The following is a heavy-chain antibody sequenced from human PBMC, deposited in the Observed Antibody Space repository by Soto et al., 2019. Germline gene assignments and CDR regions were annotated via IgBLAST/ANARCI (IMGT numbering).Heavy chain of an antibody. CDR2: INPSGGST. V-gene: IGHV1-46*01. Sequence: ASVKVSCKASGYTFISYYMHWVRQAPGQGLEWMGIINPSGGSTSYAQKFQGRVTMTRDTSTSTVYMELSSLRSEDTAVYYCARAAMVLDYYYGMDVWGQGTTVTVS. D-gene: IGHD5-18*01. CDR1: GYTFISYY. CDR3: ARAAMVLDYYYGMDV. J-gene: IGHJ6*02.